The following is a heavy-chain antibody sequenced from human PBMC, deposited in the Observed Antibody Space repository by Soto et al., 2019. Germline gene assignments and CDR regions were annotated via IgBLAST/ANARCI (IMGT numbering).Heavy chain of an antibody. CDR2: IFHGGNT. CDR1: GFFIRSGND. D-gene: IGHD1-26*01. Sequence: SEILSLTGAVSGFFIRSGNDSGWVRKPHGKGLEWIGSIFHGGNTYYNPSLKSRVTISVDMSKSQFSLELNSVTAADTAVYYCAAARWDDAFDVWRQGTLVTVS. V-gene: IGHV4-38-2*01. J-gene: IGHJ3*01. CDR3: AAARWDDAFDV.